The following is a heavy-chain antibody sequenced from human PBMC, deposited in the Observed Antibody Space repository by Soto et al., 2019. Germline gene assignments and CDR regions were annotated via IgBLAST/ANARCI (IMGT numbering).Heavy chain of an antibody. Sequence: GESLKISCKGSGYSFTSYWIGWVRQMPGKGLEWMGIIYPGDSDTRYSPSFQGQVTISADKSISTAYLQWSSLKASDTAMYYCARCENNSSWYDYYYYYGMDVWGQGTTVTVSS. CDR2: IYPGDSDT. CDR3: ARCENNSSWYDYYYYYGMDV. J-gene: IGHJ6*02. D-gene: IGHD6-13*01. CDR1: GYSFTSYW. V-gene: IGHV5-51*01.